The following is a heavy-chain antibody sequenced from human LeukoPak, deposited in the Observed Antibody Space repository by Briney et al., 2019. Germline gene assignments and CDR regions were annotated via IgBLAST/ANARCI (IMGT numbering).Heavy chain of an antibody. V-gene: IGHV4-39*01. J-gene: IGHJ2*01. D-gene: IGHD4-17*01. Sequence: PSETLSLTCTVSGGSISSSRYYWGWIRQPPGKGLEWIGSIYYSGSTYYNPSLKSRVTISVDTSKNQFSLKLSSVTAADTAVYYCARLSNDYGDYAGYWYFDLWGRGTLVTVSS. CDR1: GGSISSSRYY. CDR2: IYYSGST. CDR3: ARLSNDYGDYAGYWYFDL.